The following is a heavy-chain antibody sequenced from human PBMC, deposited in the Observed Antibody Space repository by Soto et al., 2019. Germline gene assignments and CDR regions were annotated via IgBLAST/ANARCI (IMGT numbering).Heavy chain of an antibody. CDR2: NYYSGST. D-gene: IGHD4-4*01. J-gene: IGHJ4*02. Sequence: PSETLSLTCTVSGGSISSGGYYWSWIRQHPGKGLEWIGYNYYSGSTYYNPSLKSRVTISVDTSKNQFSLKLSSVTAADTAVYYCARVGDDYSNYGDYWGQGTLVTVSS. V-gene: IGHV4-31*03. CDR1: GGSISSGGYY. CDR3: ARVGDDYSNYGDY.